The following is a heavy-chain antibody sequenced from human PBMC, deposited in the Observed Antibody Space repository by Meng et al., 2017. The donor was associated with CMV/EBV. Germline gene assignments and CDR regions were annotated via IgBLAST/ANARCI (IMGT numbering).Heavy chain of an antibody. J-gene: IGHJ6*02. Sequence: GGSLRLSCAASGFTFSSYAMHWVRQAPGKGLEWVAVISYDGSNKYYADSVKGRFTISRDNSKNTLYLQMNSLRAEDTAVYYRARPRTLDYGYYYYGMDVWGQGTTVTVSS. CDR3: ARPRTLDYGYYYYGMDV. V-gene: IGHV3-30*04. CDR1: GFTFSSYA. CDR2: ISYDGSNK. D-gene: IGHD4-17*01.